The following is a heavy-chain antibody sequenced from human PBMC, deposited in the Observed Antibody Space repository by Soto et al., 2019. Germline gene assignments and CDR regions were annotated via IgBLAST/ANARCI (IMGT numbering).Heavy chain of an antibody. Sequence: QVQLVQSRGEVKKPGASVKVSCKTSGYSFTTYGISWVRQAPGQGLEWMGWISGYNGNTNYAQNLQGRVTMTTDTSTNTAYMELRSLRSDDTAVYYCAREGPAAYYYYGMDVWGQGSTVTVSS. CDR2: ISGYNGNT. V-gene: IGHV1-18*01. J-gene: IGHJ6*02. CDR1: GYSFTTYG. CDR3: AREGPAAYYYYGMDV.